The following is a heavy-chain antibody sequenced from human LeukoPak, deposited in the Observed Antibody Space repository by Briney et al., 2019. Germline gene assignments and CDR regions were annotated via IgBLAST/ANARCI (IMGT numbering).Heavy chain of an antibody. J-gene: IGHJ6*03. CDR1: GFTVSSYE. CDR2: IRRSVTTI. V-gene: IGHV3-48*03. D-gene: IGHD3-10*01. Sequence: PGGSLRLSCAASGFTVSSYEMNWVRQAPGKGLEWVSFIRRSVTTIYHANSVTGRFTISRENAKNSLYLQVNRLRAEDTAVYYCARGSHPQKIPMVRGEERPYYMDVWGKGTTVTISS. CDR3: ARGSHPQKIPMVRGEERPYYMDV.